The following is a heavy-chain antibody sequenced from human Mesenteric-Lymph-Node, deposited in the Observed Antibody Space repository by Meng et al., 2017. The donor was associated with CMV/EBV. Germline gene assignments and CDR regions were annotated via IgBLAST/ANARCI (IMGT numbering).Heavy chain of an antibody. V-gene: IGHV4-39*07. CDR1: GGSISSSSYY. CDR2: IYYSGST. CDR3: ARDRIVVVPAATPLYYYYGMDV. J-gene: IGHJ6*02. Sequence: SETLSLTCTVSGGSISSSSYYWGWIRQPPGKGLEWIGSIYYSGSTYYNPSLKSRVTISVGTSKNQFSLKLSSVTAADTAVYYCARDRIVVVPAATPLYYYYGMDVWGQGTTVTVSS. D-gene: IGHD2-2*01.